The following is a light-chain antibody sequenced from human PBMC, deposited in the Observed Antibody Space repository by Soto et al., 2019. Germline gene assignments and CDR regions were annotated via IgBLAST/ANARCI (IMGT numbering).Light chain of an antibody. CDR2: KAS. Sequence: DMQQSPSTLTLSAAVRATVTSRARASQTISSWLAWYQQKPGKAPKLLIYKASTLKSGVPSRFSGSGSGTEFTLTISSLQPDDFATYYCQHYNSYSEAFGQGTKVDI. J-gene: IGKJ1*01. CDR1: QTISSW. CDR3: QHYNSYSEA. V-gene: IGKV1-5*03.